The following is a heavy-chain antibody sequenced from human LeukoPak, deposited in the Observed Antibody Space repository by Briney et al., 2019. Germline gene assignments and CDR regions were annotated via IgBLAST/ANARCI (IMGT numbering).Heavy chain of an antibody. V-gene: IGHV3-23*01. Sequence: GGSLRLSCASSGFTFNNYAMTWVRQAPGKGLEWVSSITASCGSTYCADSVKGRFTISRDNSKNTLYLQMSSLRAEDTAVYYCARDYPTSGIVTIFDYWGQGTLVTVSS. J-gene: IGHJ4*02. CDR3: ARDYPTSGIVTIFDY. D-gene: IGHD1-1*01. CDR1: GFTFNNYA. CDR2: ITASCGST.